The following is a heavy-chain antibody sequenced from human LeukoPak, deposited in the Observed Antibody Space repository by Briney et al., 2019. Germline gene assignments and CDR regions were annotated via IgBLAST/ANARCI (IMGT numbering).Heavy chain of an antibody. J-gene: IGHJ6*02. D-gene: IGHD4-17*01. CDR3: AKDLPVTTYYYYGMDV. Sequence: GGSLRLSCAASGFTFSSYAMSWVRQAPGKGLEWVSAIGGSGGSTYYADSVKGRFTISRDNSKNTLYLQMNSLRAEDTAVYYCAKDLPVTTYYYYGMDVWGQGTTVTVSS. V-gene: IGHV3-23*01. CDR2: IGGSGGST. CDR1: GFTFSSYA.